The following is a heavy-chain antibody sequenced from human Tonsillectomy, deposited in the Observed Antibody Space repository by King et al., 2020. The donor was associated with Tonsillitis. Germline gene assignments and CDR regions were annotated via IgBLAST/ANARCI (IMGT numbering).Heavy chain of an antibody. J-gene: IGHJ3*02. Sequence: VQLVESGGGVVQPRRSLRLSCAASGFTFSSYGMHWVRQAPGKGLEWVAVISYDGSNKYYADSVKGRFTISRDNSKNTLYLQMNSLRAEDTAVYYCARPYYYDSSGYYKTPDAFDIWGQGTMVTVSS. CDR3: ARPYYYDSSGYYKTPDAFDI. V-gene: IGHV3-30*03. CDR2: ISYDGSNK. D-gene: IGHD3-22*01. CDR1: GFTFSSYG.